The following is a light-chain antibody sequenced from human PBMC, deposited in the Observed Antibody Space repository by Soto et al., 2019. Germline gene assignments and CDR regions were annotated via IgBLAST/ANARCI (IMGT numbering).Light chain of an antibody. V-gene: IGLV2-11*01. CDR1: SSDVGGYNY. J-gene: IGLJ3*02. Sequence: QSALTQPRSVSGSPGQSVTISCTGTSSDVGGYNYVSWYQQHPGTAPKLMIYDVSKRPSGVPDRFSGSKSGNTASLTISGLQAEDEADYYCCSYAGSYTGVFGGGTKLTVL. CDR2: DVS. CDR3: CSYAGSYTGV.